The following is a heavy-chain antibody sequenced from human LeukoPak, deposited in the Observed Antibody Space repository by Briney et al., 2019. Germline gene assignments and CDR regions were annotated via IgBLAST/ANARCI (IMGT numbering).Heavy chain of an antibody. D-gene: IGHD3-22*01. J-gene: IGHJ6*02. CDR3: AKDRWYYYDSSGYYGDYGMDV. Sequence: PGGSLRLSCAASGFTFSSYAMSWVRQAPGKGLEWVSAISGSGGSTYYADSVKGRFTISRDNSKSTLYLQMNSLRAEDTAVYYCAKDRWYYYDSSGYYGDYGMDVWGQGTTVTVSS. CDR2: ISGSGGST. CDR1: GFTFSSYA. V-gene: IGHV3-23*01.